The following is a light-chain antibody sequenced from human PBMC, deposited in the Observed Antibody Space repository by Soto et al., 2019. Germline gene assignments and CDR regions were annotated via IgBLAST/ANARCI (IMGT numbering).Light chain of an antibody. J-gene: IGKJ1*01. V-gene: IGKV1-39*01. CDR3: QQSYSTPRP. CDR1: QSISSY. Sequence: DIQMTQSPSSLSASVGDRVTITCRASQSISSYLNWYQQKPGKPPKLLIYAASSLQSGVPSRFSGSGSGTDFTLHISSLQPEDFATYYCQQSYSTPRPFGQGNKVAIK. CDR2: AAS.